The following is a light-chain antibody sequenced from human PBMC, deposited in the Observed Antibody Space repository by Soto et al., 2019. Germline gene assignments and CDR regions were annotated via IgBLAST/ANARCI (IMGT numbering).Light chain of an antibody. Sequence: EIVLTQSPGTLSLSPGEGATLSCRASQSVSSNNLAWYQQKPGRAPRLLIFGASNRASDIPNRFSGSGSGTDFTLTISRLEPEDFAVYYCQQYGSSPPYTFGQGTKLEIK. CDR1: QSVSSNN. J-gene: IGKJ2*01. V-gene: IGKV3-20*01. CDR3: QQYGSSPPYT. CDR2: GAS.